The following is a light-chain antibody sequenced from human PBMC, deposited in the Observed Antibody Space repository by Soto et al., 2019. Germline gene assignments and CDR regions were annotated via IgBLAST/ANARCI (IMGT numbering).Light chain of an antibody. CDR2: DAS. CDR3: QQYNSYSWT. Sequence: DIPMTQSPSTLSASVGDRVTITCRASQSITIWLAWYQQKPGKAPKLLIFDASSLESGVPSRFSGSGSGTEFTLTISSLQPDDFATYYCQQYNSYSWTFGQGTKVGIK. J-gene: IGKJ1*01. CDR1: QSITIW. V-gene: IGKV1-5*01.